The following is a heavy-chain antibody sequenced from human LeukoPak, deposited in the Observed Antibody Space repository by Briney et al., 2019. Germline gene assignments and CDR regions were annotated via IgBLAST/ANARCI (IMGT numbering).Heavy chain of an antibody. D-gene: IGHD3-16*02. CDR3: ARDPSVKGWFDP. Sequence: GGSLRLSCAASGFTFSSYWMHWVRQAPGKGLVWVSRINSDGSSTSYADSMKGRFTISRDNAKNTLYLQMNSLRAEDTAVYYCARDPSVKGWFDPWGQGTLVTVSS. CDR2: INSDGSST. V-gene: IGHV3-74*01. CDR1: GFTFSSYW. J-gene: IGHJ5*02.